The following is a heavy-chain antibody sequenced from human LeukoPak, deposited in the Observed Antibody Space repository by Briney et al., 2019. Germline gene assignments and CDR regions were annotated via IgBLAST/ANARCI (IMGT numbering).Heavy chain of an antibody. CDR1: GYTFTSYD. CDR2: ISTYNGDT. D-gene: IGHD2-2*01. Sequence: ASVKVSCKASGYTFTSYDISWVRQAPGQGLEWMGWISTYNGDTNYAQKFQGRVTMTADTSTSTTYMELRSLRSDDTAVYYCALIPYCTTATCYYFDFWGQGTLVTVSS. V-gene: IGHV1-18*01. CDR3: ALIPYCTTATCYYFDF. J-gene: IGHJ4*02.